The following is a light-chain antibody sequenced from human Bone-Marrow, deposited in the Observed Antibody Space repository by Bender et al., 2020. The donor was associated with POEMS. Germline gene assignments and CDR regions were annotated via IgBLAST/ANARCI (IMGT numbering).Light chain of an antibody. Sequence: QSVVTQPPSLSEAPRQRVTISCSGSSSNIGNHGVNWYQQLPGEAPKLLIYYDDLLTPGVSDRFSASKSGTSASLAIRELQSEEGDRYYCSAWDDSLCGWGVGGGTKLTV. V-gene: IGLV1-36*01. CDR1: SSNIGNHG. CDR2: YDD. CDR3: SAWDDSLCGWG. J-gene: IGLJ2*01.